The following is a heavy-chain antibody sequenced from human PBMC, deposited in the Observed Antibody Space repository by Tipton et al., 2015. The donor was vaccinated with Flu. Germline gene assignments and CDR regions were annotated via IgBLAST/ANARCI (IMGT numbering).Heavy chain of an antibody. J-gene: IGHJ3*02. Sequence: TLSLTCTVSGGSISSNTYYWGWIRQPPGKGLEWIGSIYYSGSTYYNPSLKSGVTISVDTSTNHFSLKLSCVTAADTAVYDGATTYYYGSGTEMWAFDIWGQEKVVAVS. V-gene: IGHV4-39*07. CDR1: GGSISSNTYY. CDR2: IYYSGST. D-gene: IGHD3-10*01. CDR3: ATTYYYGSGTEMWAFDI.